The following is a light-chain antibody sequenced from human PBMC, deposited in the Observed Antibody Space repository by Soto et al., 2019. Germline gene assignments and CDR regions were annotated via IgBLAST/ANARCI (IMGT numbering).Light chain of an antibody. V-gene: IGKV3-15*01. CDR3: KKYQNWPPWT. CDR2: GAS. CDR1: QSVNSN. J-gene: IGKJ1*01. Sequence: EIVMTQSPATLSLSPGERATLSCRASQSVNSNLAWYQQKPGQSPRLLIHGASTRSTGIPARFSGSGSGTEFTLTISSLQSEDFAVYYCKKYQNWPPWTFGQGTKVEI.